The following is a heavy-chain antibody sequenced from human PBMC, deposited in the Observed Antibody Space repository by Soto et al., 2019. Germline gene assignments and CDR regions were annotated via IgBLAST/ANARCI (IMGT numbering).Heavy chain of an antibody. Sequence: TLSLTCTVSGGSISGGGYSGSWIRQHPGKGLEWIGYIYHSGSTFYNPSLQSRVALSVDTSKNQFSLKMNSLTAADTAVYYCARGRLRQLSLTSSFDYWGQGTLVTVSS. CDR2: IYHSGST. CDR3: ARGRLRQLSLTSSFDY. J-gene: IGHJ4*02. V-gene: IGHV4-31*03. D-gene: IGHD3-16*02. CDR1: GGSISGGGYS.